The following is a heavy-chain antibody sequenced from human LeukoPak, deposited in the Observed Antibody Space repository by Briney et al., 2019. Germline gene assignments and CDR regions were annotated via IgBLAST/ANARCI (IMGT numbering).Heavy chain of an antibody. Sequence: GGSLRLSCAASGFTFSSYAMSWVRQAPGKGLEWVSAISGNGGSTYYADSVKGRFTISRDNSKNTLYLQMNSLRAEDTAVYYCAEEPSGYFDWLPWFDPWGQGTLVTVSS. V-gene: IGHV3-23*01. CDR3: AEEPSGYFDWLPWFDP. CDR2: ISGNGGST. CDR1: GFTFSSYA. D-gene: IGHD3-9*01. J-gene: IGHJ5*02.